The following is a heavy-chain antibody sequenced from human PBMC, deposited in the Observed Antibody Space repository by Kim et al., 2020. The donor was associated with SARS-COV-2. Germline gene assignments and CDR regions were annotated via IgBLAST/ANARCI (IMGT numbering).Heavy chain of an antibody. CDR2: ST. V-gene: IGHV3-74*01. CDR3: ARGGSGSLDY. Sequence: STSEAGAVKGQVTSSRDNAKDTLYLQMNCLRAEDTAVYYCARGGSGSLDYWGQGTLVTVSS. D-gene: IGHD3-16*01. J-gene: IGHJ4*02.